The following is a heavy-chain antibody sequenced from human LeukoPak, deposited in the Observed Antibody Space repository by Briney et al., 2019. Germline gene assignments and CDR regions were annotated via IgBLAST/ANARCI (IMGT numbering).Heavy chain of an antibody. CDR1: GFTVSSNY. CDR3: ASGSGSYRTPYYYMDV. V-gene: IGHV3-53*01. D-gene: IGHD3-10*01. J-gene: IGHJ6*03. CDR2: IYSGGST. Sequence: PGGSLRLSCVASGFTVSSNYMSWVRQAPGKGLEWVSVIYSGGSTYYADSVKGRFTISRDNSKNTLYLQMNSLRAEDTAVYYCASGSGSYRTPYYYMDVWGTGTTATVSS.